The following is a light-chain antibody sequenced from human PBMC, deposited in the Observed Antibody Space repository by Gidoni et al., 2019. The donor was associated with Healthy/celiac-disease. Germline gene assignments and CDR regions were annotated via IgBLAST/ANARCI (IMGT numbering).Light chain of an antibody. CDR3: AAWDDSLSAL. CDR1: TSTIESNY. Sequence: QSVLTQPPSASGTPGPRGTISCSGGTSTIESNYVYLYQQLPGTAPKLLIYRNNHRPSGVPDRFSGSKSGTSASLAISGLRSEDEADYYCAAWDDSLSALFGGGTKLTVL. V-gene: IGLV1-47*01. CDR2: RNN. J-gene: IGLJ2*01.